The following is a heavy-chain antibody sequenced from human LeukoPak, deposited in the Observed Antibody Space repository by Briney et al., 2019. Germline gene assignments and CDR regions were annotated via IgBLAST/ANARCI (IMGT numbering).Heavy chain of an antibody. V-gene: IGHV1-2*02. CDR3: ARGRYDFWSGYYTGIDY. CDR1: GYTFTGYY. Sequence: ASVKVSCKASGYTFTGYYMHWVRQAPGQGLEWMGWINPNSGGTNYAQKFQGRVTMTRDTSISTAYMELSRLRSDDTAVYYCARGRYDFWSGYYTGIDYWGQGTLVTVSS. D-gene: IGHD3-3*01. CDR2: INPNSGGT. J-gene: IGHJ4*02.